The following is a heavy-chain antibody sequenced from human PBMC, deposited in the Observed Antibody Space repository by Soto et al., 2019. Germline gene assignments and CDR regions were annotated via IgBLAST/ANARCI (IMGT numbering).Heavy chain of an antibody. V-gene: IGHV2-70*11. CDR1: GFSLSTSGMC. CDR3: ARTHELIAAAGLSFDY. J-gene: IGHJ4*02. D-gene: IGHD6-13*01. CDR2: IDWDDDK. Sequence: SGPTLVNPTQTLTLTCTFSGFSLSTSGMCVSWIRQPPGKALEWLARIDWDDDKYYSTSLKTRLTISKDTSKNQVVLTMTNMDPVDTATYYCARTHELIAAAGLSFDYWGQGTLVTVSS.